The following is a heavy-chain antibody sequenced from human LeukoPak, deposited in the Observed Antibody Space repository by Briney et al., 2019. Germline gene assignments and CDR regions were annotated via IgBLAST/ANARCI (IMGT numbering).Heavy chain of an antibody. CDR2: ISGSGGST. CDR3: ATLPRPEDY. J-gene: IGHJ4*02. Sequence: GGSLRLSCAASGFAFSSYAMTWVRQAPGKGLEWVSAISGSGGSTYYADSVKGRFTISRDNSKNTLYLQMNSLRAEDTAVYYCATLPRPEDYWGQGTLVTVSS. CDR1: GFAFSSYA. V-gene: IGHV3-23*01.